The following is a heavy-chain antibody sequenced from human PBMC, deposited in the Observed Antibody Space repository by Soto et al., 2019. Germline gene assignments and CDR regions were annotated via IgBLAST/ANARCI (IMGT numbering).Heavy chain of an antibody. CDR1: GASIGSGGW. J-gene: IGHJ5*02. D-gene: IGHD2-8*02. CDR2: IFHDGNT. CDR3: ARHEGWTGPDQ. V-gene: IGHV4-4*02. Sequence: PXATLSLPCAVSGASIGSGGWWSWVRQPPGKGLEWIVEIFHDGNTNYSPSLKSRVTISVDKSQNQFSLNVYSVTAADTAVYYCARHEGWTGPDQWGQGTLVTVSS.